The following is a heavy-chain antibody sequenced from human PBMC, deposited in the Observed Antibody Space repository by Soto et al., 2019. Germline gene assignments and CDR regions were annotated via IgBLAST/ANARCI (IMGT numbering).Heavy chain of an antibody. CDR1: GDSISSGGYY. D-gene: IGHD7-27*01. J-gene: IGHJ5*02. CDR3: ARHLGRGWFDP. CDR2: IFYNGNR. V-gene: IGHV4-39*01. Sequence: PSETLSLTCSVSGDSISSGGYYWGWVRQPPGQGLEWIGSIFYNGNRFYNPSLKSRVAISVDPSKNQFSLKMSSVIGADTAVYYCARHLGRGWFDPWGQGTLVTVSS.